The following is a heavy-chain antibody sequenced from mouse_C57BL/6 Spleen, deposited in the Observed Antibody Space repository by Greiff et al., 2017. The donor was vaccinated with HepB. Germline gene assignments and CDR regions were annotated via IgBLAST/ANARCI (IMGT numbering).Heavy chain of an antibody. CDR1: GYSFTSYY. CDR2: IYPGSGNT. CDR3: ARVTGHYAMDY. V-gene: IGHV1-66*01. J-gene: IGHJ4*01. D-gene: IGHD4-1*01. Sequence: QVQLKESGPELVKPGASVKISCKASGYSFTSYYIHWVKQRPGQGLEWIGWIYPGSGNTKYNEKFKGKATLTADTSSSTAYMQLSSLTSEDSAVYYCARVTGHYAMDYWGQGTSVTVSS.